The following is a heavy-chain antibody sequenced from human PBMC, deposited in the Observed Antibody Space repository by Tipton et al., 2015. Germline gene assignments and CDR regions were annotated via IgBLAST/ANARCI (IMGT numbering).Heavy chain of an antibody. J-gene: IGHJ4*02. D-gene: IGHD3-22*01. V-gene: IGHV4-30-4*08. CDR1: GGSVTSNNYF. Sequence: TLSLTCSVSGGSVTSNNYFWSWIRQHQGQGLELIGYISDSGSTYSNPSLKSRVTISVDTSKKQFSLRLSSVTAADTAVFFCASLPYQYDSNGHYHFDFWGQGTLVTVSS. CDR2: ISDSGST. CDR3: ASLPYQYDSNGHYHFDF.